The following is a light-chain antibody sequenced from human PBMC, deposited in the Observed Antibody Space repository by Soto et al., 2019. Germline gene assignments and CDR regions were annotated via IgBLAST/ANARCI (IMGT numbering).Light chain of an antibody. Sequence: DIQMTQSPSTLSASVGARVTITCRASQSVSNWLAWYQQKPGKAPELLIYDASSLESGVPSRFSGSGSGTEFSLTISGLQPDDFATYFCQQYHSYSWTFGQGTKVEIK. J-gene: IGKJ1*01. CDR3: QQYHSYSWT. CDR1: QSVSNW. V-gene: IGKV1-5*01. CDR2: DAS.